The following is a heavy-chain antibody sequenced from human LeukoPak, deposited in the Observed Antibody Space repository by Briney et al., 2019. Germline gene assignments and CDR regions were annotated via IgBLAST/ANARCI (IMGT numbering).Heavy chain of an antibody. CDR3: ATVWPDDGSGNSYYRDLHI. D-gene: IGHD2-2*01. CDR2: TKQDGSET. J-gene: IGHJ3*02. V-gene: IGHV3-7*01. Sequence: AGSLSFSCAGSEFTSNSYWLNWVRQAPGKGLEWVANTKQDGSETYYVDSVKGRFTISRDNAQNSLYLQMNSRSAEDTAVYYCATVWPDDGSGNSYYRDLHIWGQGTKVTVAS. CDR1: EFTSNSYW.